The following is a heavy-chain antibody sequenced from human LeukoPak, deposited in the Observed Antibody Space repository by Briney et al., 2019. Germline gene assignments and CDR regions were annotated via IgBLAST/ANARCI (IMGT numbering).Heavy chain of an antibody. Sequence: GGSLRLSCAASGFTFSSYSMNWVRQAPGKGLDWVSSISSSSSYIYYADSVKGRFTISRDNAKNSLYLQMNSLRAEDTAVYYCARGAAAVISNWFDPWGQGTLVTVSS. CDR1: GFTFSSYS. V-gene: IGHV3-21*01. D-gene: IGHD2-2*02. CDR2: ISSSSSYI. CDR3: ARGAAAVISNWFDP. J-gene: IGHJ5*02.